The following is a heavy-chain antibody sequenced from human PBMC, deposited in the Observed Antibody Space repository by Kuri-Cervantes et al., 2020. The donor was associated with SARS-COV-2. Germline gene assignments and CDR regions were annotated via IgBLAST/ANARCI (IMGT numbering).Heavy chain of an antibody. CDR2: ITRSSVYI. Sequence: GGSLGLSCVASGFTFSAYTLNWVRQAPGKGLEWVSSITRSSVYISYADSLKGRFTISRDNAKNSLYLQMNSLRAEGTAVYYCARDRRLYYDFWSGYYMDVWDKGTTVTVSS. J-gene: IGHJ6*03. CDR3: ARDRRLYYDFWSGYYMDV. CDR1: GFTFSAYT. D-gene: IGHD3-3*01. V-gene: IGHV3-21*01.